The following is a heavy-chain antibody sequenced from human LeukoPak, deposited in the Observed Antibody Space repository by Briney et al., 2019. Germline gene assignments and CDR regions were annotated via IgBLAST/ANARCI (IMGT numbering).Heavy chain of an antibody. V-gene: IGHV4-34*01. CDR1: GGSFSGYY. CDR3: ARLRWQQLSRNWFDP. CDR2: INHSGST. J-gene: IGHJ5*02. Sequence: SETLSLTCAVYGGSFSGYYWSWIRQPPGKGLEWIGEINHSGSTNYNPSLKSRVTISVDTSKDQFSLKLSSVTAADTAVYYCARLRWQQLSRNWFDPWGQGTLVTVSS. D-gene: IGHD6-13*01.